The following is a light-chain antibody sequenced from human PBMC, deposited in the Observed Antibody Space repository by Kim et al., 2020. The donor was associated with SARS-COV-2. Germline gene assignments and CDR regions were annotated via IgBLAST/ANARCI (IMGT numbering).Light chain of an antibody. V-gene: IGLV3-1*01. CDR1: KLGDKY. CDR3: QAWDSSTAWV. J-gene: IGLJ3*02. Sequence: VSPGQTASITCSGDKLGDKYACWYQQKPGQSPVLVIYQDNKRPSGMPERFSGSNSGNTATLTISGTQAMDEADYYCQAWDSSTAWVFGGGTQLTVL. CDR2: QDN.